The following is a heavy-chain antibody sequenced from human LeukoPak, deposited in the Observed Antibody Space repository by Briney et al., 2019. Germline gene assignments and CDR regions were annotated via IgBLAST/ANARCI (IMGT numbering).Heavy chain of an antibody. CDR3: VSVGGNSPPMDYYYGMDV. CDR1: GGSISSSSYY. D-gene: IGHD4-23*01. Sequence: PSETLSLTCTVSGGSISSSSYYWGWIRQPPGKGLEWIGSIYYSGSTYYNPSLKSRVTISVDTSKNQFSLKLSSVTAADTAVYYCVSVGGNSPPMDYYYGMDVWGQGTTVTVSS. J-gene: IGHJ6*02. CDR2: IYYSGST. V-gene: IGHV4-39*07.